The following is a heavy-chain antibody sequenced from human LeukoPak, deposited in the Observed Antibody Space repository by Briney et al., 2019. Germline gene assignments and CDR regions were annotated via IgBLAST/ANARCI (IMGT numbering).Heavy chain of an antibody. CDR2: ISWDGGGT. CDR1: GFTFDDYA. V-gene: IGHV3-43D*03. J-gene: IGHJ4*02. Sequence: GGPLRLSCAASGFTFDDYAMHWVRQAPGKGLEWVSLISWDGGGTYYADSVKGRFSISRDNSKNSLYLQMNSLRAEDTALYYCATNGGGDSGYGNFDYWGQGTLVTVSS. CDR3: ATNGGGDSGYGNFDY. D-gene: IGHD5-12*01.